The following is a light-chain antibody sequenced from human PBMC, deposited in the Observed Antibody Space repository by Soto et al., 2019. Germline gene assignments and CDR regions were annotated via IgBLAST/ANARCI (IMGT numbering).Light chain of an antibody. V-gene: IGKV3D-15*01. CDR1: HSVNSN. CDR2: GAS. Sequence: EIVMTQSPATLSVSPGERATLSCRASHSVNSNLAWYQQKPGQAPRLLIYGASTRATGIPGRFSGSGSGTEFTLTISSLQSEDFAVYYCQQYDKWPLTFGGGTKVEIK. J-gene: IGKJ4*01. CDR3: QQYDKWPLT.